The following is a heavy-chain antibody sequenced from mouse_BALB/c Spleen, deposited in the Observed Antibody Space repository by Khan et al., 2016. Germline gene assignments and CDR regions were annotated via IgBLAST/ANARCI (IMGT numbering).Heavy chain of an antibody. CDR3: TRKKVRITVW. CDR2: INPSTGYT. Sequence: QVQLQQSGAELAKPGASVKMSCKASGYTFTNYWMHWVKQRPGQGLEWIGYINPSTGYTAYNQKFKEQATLTTDKSSSTAYMLLSSLRSADSAVYYCTRKKVRITVWWCEGTLVTVPA. V-gene: IGHV1-7*01. D-gene: IGHD1-1*01. J-gene: IGHJ3*02. CDR1: GYTFTNYW.